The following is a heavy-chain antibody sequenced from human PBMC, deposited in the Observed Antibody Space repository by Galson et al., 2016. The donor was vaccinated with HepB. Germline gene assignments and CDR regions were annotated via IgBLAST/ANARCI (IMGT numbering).Heavy chain of an antibody. J-gene: IGHJ6*02. CDR3: RYGMDV. Sequence: SLRLVCAASGFPLSNARLRGVREAPGNGLEWVSRMKRKTDGGATDYGAHVKGRFTISRDDSKNTLYLQMNSLKTEDTAVYYCRYGMDVWGQGTTVTVSS. CDR2: MKRKTDGGAT. V-gene: IGHV3-15*01. CDR1: GFPLSNAR.